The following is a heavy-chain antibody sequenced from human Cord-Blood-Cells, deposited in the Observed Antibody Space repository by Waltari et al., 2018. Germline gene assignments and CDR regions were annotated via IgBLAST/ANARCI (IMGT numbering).Heavy chain of an antibody. V-gene: IGHV4-34*01. CDR3: ARANEYSSSWDNWNERYYFDY. CDR1: GGSFRGYY. CDR2: IKHSGAT. D-gene: IGHD6-13*01. J-gene: IGHJ4*02. Sequence: QVQLQQWGAGLLKPSETLSLTCAVYGGSFRGYYWSWNRQPPGNGLQWIGEIKHSGATNYNPTLKGRGTKAVDRSTKQFSLKRRSVAAADTAVYYCARANEYSSSWDNWNERYYFDYWGQGTLVTVSS.